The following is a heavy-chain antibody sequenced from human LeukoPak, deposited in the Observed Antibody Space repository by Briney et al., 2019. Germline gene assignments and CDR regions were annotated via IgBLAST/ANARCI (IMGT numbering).Heavy chain of an antibody. CDR1: GGSISSGGYY. J-gene: IGHJ4*02. D-gene: IGHD3-22*01. V-gene: IGHV4-31*03. Sequence: SETLSLTCTVSGGSISSGGYYWSWIRQHPGKGLEWIGYIYYSGSTYYNPSLKSRVTISVDTSKNQFSLKLSSVTAADTAVYYCAREGQTYYDSSGYYGGIDYWGQGTLVTVSS. CDR2: IYYSGST. CDR3: AREGQTYYDSSGYYGGIDY.